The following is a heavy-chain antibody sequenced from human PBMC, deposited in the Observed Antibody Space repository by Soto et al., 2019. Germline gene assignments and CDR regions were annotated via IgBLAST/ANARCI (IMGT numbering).Heavy chain of an antibody. Sequence: QVQLQESGPGLVKPSQTLSLTCNVSGGSISSGDYYWSWIRQPPGKGLEWIGYIYYSGSTYYNPSLKSRVTISVDTSKNQFSLKLSSVTAADPAVYYCQYRGLLGVDNLDAFDIWGQGTMVTVSS. V-gene: IGHV4-30-4*01. CDR1: GGSISSGDYY. D-gene: IGHD3-3*01. J-gene: IGHJ3*02. CDR3: QYRGLLGVDNLDAFDI. CDR2: IYYSGST.